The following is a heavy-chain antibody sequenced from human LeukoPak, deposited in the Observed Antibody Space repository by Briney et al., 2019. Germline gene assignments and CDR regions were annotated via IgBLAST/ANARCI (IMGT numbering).Heavy chain of an antibody. CDR3: AKGSQLWSPYYFDY. Sequence: PGGSLRLSCAASGFTFTSYDMHWVRQAPGKGLEWVSAISGSGGSTYYADSVKGRFTISRDNSKNTLYLQMNSLRAEDTAVYYCAKGSQLWSPYYFDYWGQGTLVTVSS. CDR2: ISGSGGST. D-gene: IGHD5-18*01. CDR1: GFTFTSYD. V-gene: IGHV3-23*01. J-gene: IGHJ4*02.